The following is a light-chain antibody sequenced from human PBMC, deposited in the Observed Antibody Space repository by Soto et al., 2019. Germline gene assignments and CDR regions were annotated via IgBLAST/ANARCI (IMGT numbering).Light chain of an antibody. Sequence: QSVLTQPASVSGSPGQSITISCTGTSSDVGSYTYVSWYQQHPGKAPKLMIYEVTYRPSGVSTRFSGSKSGNTASLTISGLQAEDEADYYCSSYTRSSHVVFGGGTKLTVL. V-gene: IGLV2-14*01. CDR3: SSYTRSSHVV. J-gene: IGLJ2*01. CDR2: EVT. CDR1: SSDVGSYTY.